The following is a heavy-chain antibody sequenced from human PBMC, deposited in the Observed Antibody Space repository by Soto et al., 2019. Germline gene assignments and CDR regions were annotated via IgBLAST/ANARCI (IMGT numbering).Heavy chain of an antibody. V-gene: IGHV1-46*03. CDR3: ASRTLAPGYSGYALDY. CDR2: INPNNGNT. D-gene: IGHD5-12*01. J-gene: IGHJ4*02. CDR1: GYTFTSYG. Sequence: GASVKVSCKASGYTFTSYGISWVRQAPGQGLEWMGRINPNNGNTSYAQKFQGRVTMTRDTSTSTVYMELSSLRSEDTAVYYCASRTLAPGYSGYALDYWGQGTLVTVSS.